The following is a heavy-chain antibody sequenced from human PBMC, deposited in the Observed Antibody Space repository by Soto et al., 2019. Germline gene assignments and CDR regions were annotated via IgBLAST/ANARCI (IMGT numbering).Heavy chain of an antibody. J-gene: IGHJ6*02. V-gene: IGHV3-21*01. CDR2: ISGSSGNI. CDR1: GFAFNSYG. Sequence: GGSLRLSCEAAGFAFNSYGINWVRQAPGKGLEWVSFISGSSGNIYYGDSVRGRFTISRDNAKKSVYLQMNSLRVEDTAIYYCAKEGTATTAVDYYYSDMGVWGQGTTLTVSS. D-gene: IGHD1-1*01. CDR3: AKEGTATTAVDYYYSDMGV.